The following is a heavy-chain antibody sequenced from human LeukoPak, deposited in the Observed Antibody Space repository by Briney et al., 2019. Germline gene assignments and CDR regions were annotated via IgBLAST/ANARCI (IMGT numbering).Heavy chain of an antibody. Sequence: SETLSLTCAVYGGSFSGYYWSWIRQPPGKGLEWVGEINHSGSTNYNPSLKSRVTISVDTSKNQFSLKLSSVTAADTAVYYCARVGCSSTSCYTGAADYWGQGTLVTVSS. CDR3: ARVGCSSTSCYTGAADY. V-gene: IGHV4-34*01. CDR1: GGSFSGYY. CDR2: INHSGST. J-gene: IGHJ4*02. D-gene: IGHD2-2*02.